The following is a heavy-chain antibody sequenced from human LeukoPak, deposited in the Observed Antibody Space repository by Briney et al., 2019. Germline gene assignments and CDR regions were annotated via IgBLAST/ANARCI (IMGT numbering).Heavy chain of an antibody. CDR1: GGSISSSSYY. D-gene: IGHD3-10*01. Sequence: SETLSLTCTVSGGSISSSSYYWGWIRQPPGKGLEWIGSIYYSGSTYYSPSLKSRVTISVDTSKNQFSLKLSSVTAADTAVYYCAREGIMDRGVITADYWGQGALVTVSS. CDR3: AREGIMDRGVITADY. V-gene: IGHV4-39*02. J-gene: IGHJ4*02. CDR2: IYYSGST.